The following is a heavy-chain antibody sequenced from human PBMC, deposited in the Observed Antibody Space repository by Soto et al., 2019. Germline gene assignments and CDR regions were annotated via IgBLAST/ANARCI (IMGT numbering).Heavy chain of an antibody. V-gene: IGHV1-69*02. CDR1: GGTFSSYT. Sequence: EASVKVSCKASGGTFSSYTISWVRQAPGQGLEWMGRIIPILGMANYAQKFQGRVTITADKSTSTAYLEMNDLEIEDTAVYYCTRWTVVGTPGLGHYYYTMDVWGQGTTVTVS. D-gene: IGHD3-16*01. J-gene: IGHJ6*02. CDR2: IIPILGMA. CDR3: TRWTVVGTPGLGHYYYTMDV.